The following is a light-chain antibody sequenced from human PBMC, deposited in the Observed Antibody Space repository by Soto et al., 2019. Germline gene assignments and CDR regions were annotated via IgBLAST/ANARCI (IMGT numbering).Light chain of an antibody. V-gene: IGLV2-14*03. Sequence: QSVLTQPASVSGSPGQSITISCTGTSSDVGAYNYVSWYQQHPGKVPKVILYDVSDQPSGVSSRFSGSKSGNTASLTISGLQAEDEADYYCSSYTTTRTLVFGGGTKVTVL. CDR2: DVS. CDR1: SSDVGAYNY. CDR3: SSYTTTRTLV. J-gene: IGLJ2*01.